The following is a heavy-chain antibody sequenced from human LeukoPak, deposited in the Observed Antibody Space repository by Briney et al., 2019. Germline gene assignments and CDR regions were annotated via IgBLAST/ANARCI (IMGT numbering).Heavy chain of an antibody. J-gene: IGHJ4*02. D-gene: IGHD2-2*01. CDR2: ITSSSSDI. CDR1: EFTFSSHA. Sequence: GGSLRLSCAASEFTFSSHAMIWVRQAPGKGLEWVSSITSSSSDIFYADSVKGRFTISRDNAQNSLYLQMDSLRAEDTAVYYCARDQYCSSTSCYVNYWGQGTLVTVSS. V-gene: IGHV3-21*01. CDR3: ARDQYCSSTSCYVNY.